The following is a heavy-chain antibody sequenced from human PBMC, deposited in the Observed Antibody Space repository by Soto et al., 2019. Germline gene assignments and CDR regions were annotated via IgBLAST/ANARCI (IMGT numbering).Heavy chain of an antibody. CDR2: IIPIFGTA. D-gene: IGHD5-18*01. J-gene: IGHJ4*02. CDR3: ARGSYGPRFDY. Sequence: QVQLGQSGAEVKKPGSSVKVSCKASGGTFSSYAISWVRPAPGQGLEWMGGIIPIFGTANSAQKFQGRVTITADESTSTAYMELSSLRSEDTAVYYCARGSYGPRFDYWGQGTLVTVSS. V-gene: IGHV1-69*01. CDR1: GGTFSSYA.